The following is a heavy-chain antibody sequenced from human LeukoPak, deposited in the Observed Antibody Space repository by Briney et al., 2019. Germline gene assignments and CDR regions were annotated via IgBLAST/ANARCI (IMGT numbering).Heavy chain of an antibody. Sequence: ASVKVSCKPSSYTFTSYALSWVRQAPGQGLEWMGWISTYNGHTNYAQKFQGRVTMTTDTSTSTTYMELRSLRSNDTAVYFCARGSADAFDIWGQGTMVIVSS. D-gene: IGHD3-10*01. CDR3: ARGSADAFDI. V-gene: IGHV1-18*01. J-gene: IGHJ3*02. CDR2: ISTYNGHT. CDR1: SYTFTSYA.